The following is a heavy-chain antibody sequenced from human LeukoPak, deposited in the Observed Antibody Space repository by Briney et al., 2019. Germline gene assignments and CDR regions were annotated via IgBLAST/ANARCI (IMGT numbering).Heavy chain of an antibody. J-gene: IGHJ3*02. CDR3: ARDNLYGDSLLAFDI. Sequence: SETMSLTCTVSGGSISSYYWSWIRQPQGKGLEWNGSIPYSGSTTFHPSLKSRVPISVDASKNQFSLKLSSVTAADTAVYYCARDNLYGDSLLAFDIWGQGTMVTVSS. V-gene: IGHV4-59*01. D-gene: IGHD4-17*01. CDR1: GGSISSYY. CDR2: IPYSGST.